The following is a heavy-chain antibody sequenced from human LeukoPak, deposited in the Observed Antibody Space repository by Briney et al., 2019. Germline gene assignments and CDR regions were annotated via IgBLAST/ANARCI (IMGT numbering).Heavy chain of an antibody. Sequence: SETLSLTCTVSGYSISSGYYWGWIRQPPGKGLEWIGSIYHSGSTYYNPSLKSRVTISVDTSKNQFSLKLSSVTAADTAVYYCARDPPIPKASDSSGYYPSGWFDPWGQGTLVAVSS. CDR3: ARDPPIPKASDSSGYYPSGWFDP. CDR1: GYSISSGYY. J-gene: IGHJ5*02. V-gene: IGHV4-38-2*02. D-gene: IGHD3-22*01. CDR2: IYHSGST.